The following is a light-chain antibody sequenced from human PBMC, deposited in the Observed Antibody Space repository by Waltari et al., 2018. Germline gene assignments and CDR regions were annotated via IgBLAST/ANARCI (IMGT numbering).Light chain of an antibody. J-gene: IGLJ3*02. CDR3: QSYDSSLSASV. CDR1: SSNIGAGYD. CDR2: LNN. V-gene: IGLV1-40*01. Sequence: QSVLTQPPSVSGAPGQRVTISCTGSSSNIGAGYDVHWYQQLPGTAPKLLIYLNNNRPSGVPDRFSGSKSGTSASLAITGLQAEDEADYDCQSYDSSLSASVFGGGTKLTVL.